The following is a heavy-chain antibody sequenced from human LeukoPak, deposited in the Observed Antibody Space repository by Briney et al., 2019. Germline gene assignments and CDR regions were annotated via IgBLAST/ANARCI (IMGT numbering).Heavy chain of an antibody. V-gene: IGHV4-34*01. J-gene: IGHJ6*02. Sequence: PSETLSLTCAVYGGSFSGYYWSWIRQPPGKGLEWIGEINHSGSTNYNPSLKSRVTISVDTSKNQFSLKLSSVTAADTAVYYCASLGYCTNGVCPYYYYGMDVWGQGTTVTVSS. D-gene: IGHD2-8*01. CDR3: ASLGYCTNGVCPYYYYGMDV. CDR1: GGSFSGYY. CDR2: INHSGST.